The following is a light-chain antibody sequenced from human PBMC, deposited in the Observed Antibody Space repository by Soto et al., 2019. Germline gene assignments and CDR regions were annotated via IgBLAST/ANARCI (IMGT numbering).Light chain of an antibody. CDR1: SSDVRTYKY. Sequence: QSVLTQPASVSGSPGQSITISCTGTSSDVRTYKYVSWYQQLPGKAPKLMIYEVSNRPSGVSNRFSGSKSGNTASLTISELQAEDEADYYCSSYTSRSTPVFGGGTKLTVL. V-gene: IGLV2-14*01. J-gene: IGLJ2*01. CDR2: EVS. CDR3: SSYTSRSTPV.